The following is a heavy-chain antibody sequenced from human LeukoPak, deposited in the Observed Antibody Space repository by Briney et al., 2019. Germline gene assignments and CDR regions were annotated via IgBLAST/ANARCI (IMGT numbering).Heavy chain of an antibody. CDR1: GYTFTSYG. V-gene: IGHV1-18*01. CDR2: ISAYNGNT. D-gene: IGHD3-16*02. CDR3: ARESRYDYVWGSYRSNWFDP. J-gene: IGHJ5*02. Sequence: ASVKVSCKASGYTFTSYGISWVQQAPGQGLEWMGWISAYNGNTNYAQKLQGRVTMTTDTSTSTAYMELRSLRSDGTAVYYCARESRYDYVWGSYRSNWFDPWGQGTLVTVSS.